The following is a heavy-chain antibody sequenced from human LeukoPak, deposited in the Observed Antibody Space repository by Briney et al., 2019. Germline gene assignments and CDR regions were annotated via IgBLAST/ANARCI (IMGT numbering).Heavy chain of an antibody. CDR3: ARFSSVVVPAAKYFDY. V-gene: IGHV4-59*08. CDR1: GGSISSYY. CDR2: IYYSGST. Sequence: SETLSLTCTVSGGSISSYYWSWIRQPPGKGLKWIGYIYYSGSTSYSPSLKSRVTISVDTSKNQFSLKLSSVTAADTAVYYCARFSSVVVPAAKYFDYWGQGTLVTVSS. D-gene: IGHD2-2*01. J-gene: IGHJ4*02.